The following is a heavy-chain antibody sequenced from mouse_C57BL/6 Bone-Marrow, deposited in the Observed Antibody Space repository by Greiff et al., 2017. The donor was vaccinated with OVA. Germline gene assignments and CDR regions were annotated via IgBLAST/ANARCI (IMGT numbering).Heavy chain of an antibody. CDR1: GFSLSTFGMG. J-gene: IGHJ4*01. CDR2: IWWGDAK. Sequence: QVTLKESGPGILQPSQTLSLTCSFSGFSLSTFGMGVGWIRQPSGKGLEWLAHIWWGDAKYSNPALKSRLTISKDSSNTQVFLQLGNVDTADTAAYYCARILLRCYAMDYWGQGTSVTVSS. CDR3: ARILLRCYAMDY. V-gene: IGHV8-8*01. D-gene: IGHD1-1*01.